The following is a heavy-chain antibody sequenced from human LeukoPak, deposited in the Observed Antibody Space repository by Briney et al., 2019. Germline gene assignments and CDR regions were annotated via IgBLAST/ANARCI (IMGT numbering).Heavy chain of an antibody. V-gene: IGHV4-38-2*02. Sequence: PSETLSLTCTVSGYSISSGYYWGWIRQPPGKGLEWIGSIYHSGSTYYNPSLKSRVTISVDTSKNQFSLKLSSVTAADTAVYYCARQSWNDGGPDYWGQGTLVTVSS. D-gene: IGHD1-1*01. J-gene: IGHJ4*02. CDR2: IYHSGST. CDR1: GYSISSGYY. CDR3: ARQSWNDGGPDY.